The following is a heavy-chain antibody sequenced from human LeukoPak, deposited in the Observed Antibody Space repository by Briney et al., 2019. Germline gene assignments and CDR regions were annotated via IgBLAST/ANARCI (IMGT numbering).Heavy chain of an antibody. J-gene: IGHJ4*02. V-gene: IGHV3-30*02. CDR3: AKSFYYAFEY. CDR1: GFTFSTYG. CDR2: IRYDGSNK. D-gene: IGHD3-22*01. Sequence: GGSLRLSCAASGFTFSTYGMHWVRQAPGKGLEWVAFIRYDGSNKYYADSVKGRFTISRDNSKNTLYLQMNSLRPEDTAVYYCAKSFYYAFEYWGQGTLVTVSS.